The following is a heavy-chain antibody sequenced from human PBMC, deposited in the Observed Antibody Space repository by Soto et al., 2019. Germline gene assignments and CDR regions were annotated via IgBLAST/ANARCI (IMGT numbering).Heavy chain of an antibody. CDR1: GGSFSGYY. Sequence: SETLSLTCAVYGGSFSGYYWSWIRQPPGKGPEWIGEINHSGSTNYNPSLKSRVTISVDTSKNQFSLKLSSVTAADTAVYYCARGGPILLWFGESANLDYWGQGTLVTVSS. D-gene: IGHD3-10*01. J-gene: IGHJ4*02. CDR3: ARGGPILLWFGESANLDY. V-gene: IGHV4-34*01. CDR2: INHSGST.